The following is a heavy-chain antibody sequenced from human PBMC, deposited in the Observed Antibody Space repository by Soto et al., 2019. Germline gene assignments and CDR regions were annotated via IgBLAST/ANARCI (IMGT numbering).Heavy chain of an antibody. CDR3: ARGRVLMVYAHFDY. J-gene: IGHJ4*02. D-gene: IGHD2-8*01. CDR2: INHSGST. Sequence: PSETLSLTCAVYGGSFSGYYWSGIRQPPGKGLEWIGEINHSGSTNYNPSLKSRVTISVDTSKNQFSLKLSSVTAADTAVYYCARGRVLMVYAHFDYRGQGTLVTVSS. CDR1: GGSFSGYY. V-gene: IGHV4-34*01.